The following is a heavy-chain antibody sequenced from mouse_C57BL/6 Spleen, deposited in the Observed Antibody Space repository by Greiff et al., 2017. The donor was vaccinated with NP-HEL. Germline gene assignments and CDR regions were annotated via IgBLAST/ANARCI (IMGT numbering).Heavy chain of an antibody. D-gene: IGHD1-1*01. V-gene: IGHV1-80*01. CDR2: IYPGDGDT. Sequence: LQESGAELVKPGASVKISCKASGYAFSSYWMNWVKQRPGKGLEWIGQIYPGDGDTNYNGKFKGKATLTADKSSSTAYMQLSSLTSEDSAVYFCARNDYGSSWAFDYWGQGTTLTVSS. CDR1: GYAFSSYW. CDR3: ARNDYGSSWAFDY. J-gene: IGHJ2*01.